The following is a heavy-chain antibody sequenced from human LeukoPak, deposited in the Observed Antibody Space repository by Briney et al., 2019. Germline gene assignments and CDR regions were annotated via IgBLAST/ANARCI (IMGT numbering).Heavy chain of an antibody. D-gene: IGHD1-26*01. CDR2: MFYSGST. CDR3: AGTIVGATTALDY. J-gene: IGHJ4*02. CDR1: GASIRGSTFF. Sequence: SETLSLTCTVSGASIRGSTFFWGWIRQTPGKGLVWIGSMFYSGSTYYNPSLKSRVSISFDTSNNQFSLRLTSVTAADTAVYYCAGTIVGATTALDYWGQGTLVTVSS. V-gene: IGHV4-39*07.